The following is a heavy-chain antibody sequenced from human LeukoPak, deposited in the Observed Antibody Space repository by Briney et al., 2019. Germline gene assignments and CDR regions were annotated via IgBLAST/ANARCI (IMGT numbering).Heavy chain of an antibody. CDR3: AHSYEIDSSGYHRPPAF. J-gene: IGHJ4*02. V-gene: IGHV3-53*05. Sequence: PGGSLRLSCAASGFIVSANYMSWVRQAPGKGLEWVSVFYSGGHTFHRDGTPYYADSVKGRFTISGDKSANTVYLQMNRLRLDDTAVYYCAHSYEIDSSGYHRPPAFWGQGTLVTVSS. CDR1: GFIVSANY. CDR2: FYSGGHTFHRDGTP. D-gene: IGHD3-22*01.